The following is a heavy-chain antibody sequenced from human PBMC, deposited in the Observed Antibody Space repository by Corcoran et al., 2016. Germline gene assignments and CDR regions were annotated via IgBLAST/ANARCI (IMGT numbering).Heavy chain of an antibody. CDR3: AKDKYYYDSSGYYDY. CDR1: GFTFDDYA. D-gene: IGHD3-22*01. CDR2: ISWNSGSI. Sequence: EVQLVESGGGLVQPGRSLRLSCAASGFTFDDYAMHWVRQAPGKGLEWVSGISWNSGSIGYADSVKGRFTISRDHAKNSLYLQMNSLRAEDTALYYCAKDKYYYDSSGYYDYWGQGTLVTVSS. V-gene: IGHV3-9*01. J-gene: IGHJ4*02.